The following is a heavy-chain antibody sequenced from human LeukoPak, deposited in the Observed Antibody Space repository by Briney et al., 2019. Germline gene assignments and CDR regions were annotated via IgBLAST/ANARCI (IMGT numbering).Heavy chain of an antibody. CDR2: TYYRSRWYS. Sequence: SQTLSLTCAISGDSVSSNSVAWNWIRQSPSRGLEWLGRTYYRSRWYSDYAVSVKGRITINPDTSKNQFSLQLNSVTAEDTAVYYCARDLGWFDPWGQGILVTVSS. CDR1: GDSVSSNSVA. J-gene: IGHJ5*02. V-gene: IGHV6-1*01. CDR3: ARDLGWFDP.